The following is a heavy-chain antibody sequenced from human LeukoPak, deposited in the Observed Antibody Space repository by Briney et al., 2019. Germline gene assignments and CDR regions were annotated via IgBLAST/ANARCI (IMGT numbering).Heavy chain of an antibody. D-gene: IGHD3-3*01. CDR2: ISAYNGNT. CDR1: GYTFTRYG. V-gene: IGHV1-18*01. Sequence: ASVKVSCKASGYTFTRYGISWVRQAPGQGLEWMGWISAYNGNTNYAQKLQGRVTMTTDTSTSTAYMELRSLRSDDTAVYYCARDWGIEERITIFGVVIGFDPWGQGTLVTVSS. J-gene: IGHJ5*02. CDR3: ARDWGIEERITIFGVVIGFDP.